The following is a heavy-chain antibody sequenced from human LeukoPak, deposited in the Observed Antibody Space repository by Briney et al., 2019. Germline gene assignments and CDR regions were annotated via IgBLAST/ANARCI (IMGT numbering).Heavy chain of an antibody. D-gene: IGHD1-26*01. V-gene: IGHV3-33*06. CDR1: GFTFSTYG. Sequence: GRSLRLSCAASGFTFSTYGIHWVRQAPGKGLEWVAVIWYDGSNKYYADSVKGRFTISRDNSKNTLYLQMNSLRAEDTAVYYCAKVGGSPAWYYMDVWGKGTTVTVSS. CDR3: AKVGGSPAWYYMDV. J-gene: IGHJ6*03. CDR2: IWYDGSNK.